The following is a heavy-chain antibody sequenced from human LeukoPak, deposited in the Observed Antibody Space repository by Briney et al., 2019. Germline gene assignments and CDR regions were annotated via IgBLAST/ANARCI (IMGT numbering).Heavy chain of an antibody. J-gene: IGHJ6*03. CDR3: ARARGYCSSTSCYLYYYMDV. D-gene: IGHD2-2*01. CDR2: INPSGGST. CDR1: GYTFTSSY. Sequence: ASVKVSCTASGYTFTSSYMHWVRQEPGHGLEWMGIINPSGGSTSYAQKFQGRVTMTRDTSTSTVYMELSSLRSEDTAVYYCARARGYCSSTSCYLYYYMDVWGKGTTVTVSS. V-gene: IGHV1-46*01.